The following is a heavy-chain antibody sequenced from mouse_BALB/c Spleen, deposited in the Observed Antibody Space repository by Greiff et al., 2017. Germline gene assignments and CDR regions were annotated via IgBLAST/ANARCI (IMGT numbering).Heavy chain of an antibody. CDR2: IWAGGST. CDR1: GFSLTSYG. Sequence: VKLQESGPGLVAPSQSLSITCTVSGFSLTSYGVHWVRQPPGKGLEWLGVIWAGGSTNYNSALMSRLSISKDNSKSQVFLKMNSLQTDDTAMYYCARGDGNYVPWFAYWGQGTLVTVSA. V-gene: IGHV2-9*02. D-gene: IGHD2-1*01. CDR3: ARGDGNYVPWFAY. J-gene: IGHJ3*01.